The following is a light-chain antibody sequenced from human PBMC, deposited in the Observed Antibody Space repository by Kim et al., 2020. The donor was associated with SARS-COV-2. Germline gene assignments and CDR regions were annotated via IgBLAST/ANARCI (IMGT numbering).Light chain of an antibody. CDR1: QDISNY. CDR2: DAS. V-gene: IGKV1-33*01. J-gene: IGKJ1*01. CDR3: QQYDNVPRT. Sequence: DIQMTQSPSSLSASVGDRVTITCQASQDISNYLNWYQQKPGKAPKLLICDASNLQTGVPSRFSGSGSGTDFTLTVNSLQPEDIATYYCQQYDNVPRTFGQRTKVDIK.